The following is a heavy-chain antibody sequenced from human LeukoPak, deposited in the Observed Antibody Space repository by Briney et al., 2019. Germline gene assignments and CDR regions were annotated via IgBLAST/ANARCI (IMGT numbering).Heavy chain of an antibody. D-gene: IGHD2-21*02. CDR3: ARHGDWAFDI. Sequence: GGSLRLSCAASGFTVSSNYMSWVRQAPGKGLEWVANINDDGSEKYYVDSVKGRFTFSRDNAKNSLYLQMNSLRAADTAMYYCARHGDWAFDIRGQGTMVTVSS. J-gene: IGHJ3*02. CDR2: INDDGSEK. V-gene: IGHV3-7*05. CDR1: GFTVSSNY.